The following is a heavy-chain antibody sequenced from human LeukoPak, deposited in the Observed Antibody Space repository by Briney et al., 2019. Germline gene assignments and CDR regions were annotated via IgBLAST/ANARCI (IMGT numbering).Heavy chain of an antibody. V-gene: IGHV4-31*03. CDR2: IYYSGST. Sequence: SQTLSLTCTVSGGSISSGGYFWSWIRQHPGKGLECIGYIYYSGSTYYNPSLRSRVTISVDTSKNQFSLKLSSVTAADTAVCYCVRRYYDNSGYRYYFDYWGQGTLVTVSS. CDR3: VRRYYDNSGYRYYFDY. J-gene: IGHJ4*02. D-gene: IGHD3-22*01. CDR1: GGSISSGGYF.